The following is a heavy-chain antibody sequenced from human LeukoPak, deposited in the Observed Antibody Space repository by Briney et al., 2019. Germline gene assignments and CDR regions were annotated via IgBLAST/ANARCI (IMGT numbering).Heavy chain of an antibody. CDR3: ARRNCGGDCYSSRYFDY. V-gene: IGHV4-34*01. CDR1: GGSFSGYY. D-gene: IGHD2-21*02. J-gene: IGHJ4*02. CDR2: INHSGST. Sequence: SETLSLTCDVYGGSFSGYYWSWIRQPPGKGLEGIGEINHSGSTNYNPSLKSRVTISVDTSKNQFSLKLSSVTAADTAVYYCARRNCGGDCYSSRYFDYWGQGTLVTVSS.